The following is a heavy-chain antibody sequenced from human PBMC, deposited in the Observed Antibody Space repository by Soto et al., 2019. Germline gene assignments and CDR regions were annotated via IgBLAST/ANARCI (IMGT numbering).Heavy chain of an antibody. CDR1: GFSLSTNAVG. CDR2: IYWDDDK. V-gene: IGHV2-5*02. J-gene: IGHJ4*02. D-gene: IGHD5-18*01. Sequence: QITLKESGPPLVKPTQTLTLTCTFSGFSLSTNAVGVGWIRQPPGKALEWLALIYWDDDKRYSPSLKSRLTITKDTSKKQVVLTMTTMDPLDTATYYCAHGYSYAHYFVSWGQGTLVTVSS. CDR3: AHGYSYAHYFVS.